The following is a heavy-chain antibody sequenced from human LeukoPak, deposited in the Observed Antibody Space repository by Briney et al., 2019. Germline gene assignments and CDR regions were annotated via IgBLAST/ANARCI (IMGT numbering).Heavy chain of an antibody. Sequence: GRSLRLSCAASGFTFSSYAMHWVRQAPGKGLEWVAVISYDGSNKYYADSVKGRFTISRDNSKNTLYLQMNSLRAEDTAVYYCAREVGFRGYGYQFDYWGQGTLVTVSS. D-gene: IGHD5-12*01. V-gene: IGHV3-30*04. CDR1: GFTFSSYA. J-gene: IGHJ4*02. CDR2: ISYDGSNK. CDR3: AREVGFRGYGYQFDY.